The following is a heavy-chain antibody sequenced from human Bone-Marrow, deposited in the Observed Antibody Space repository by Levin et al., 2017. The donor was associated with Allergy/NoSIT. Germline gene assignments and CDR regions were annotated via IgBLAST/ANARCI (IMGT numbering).Heavy chain of an antibody. D-gene: IGHD6-13*01. Sequence: GESLKISCAASGFTFSSYAMSWVRQAPGKGLEWVSAISGSGGSTYYADSVKGRFTISRDNSKNTLYLQMNSLRAEDTAVYYCAKDLRIAAAGTMLGNDYWGQGTLVTVSS. CDR1: GFTFSSYA. J-gene: IGHJ4*02. CDR2: ISGSGGST. V-gene: IGHV3-23*01. CDR3: AKDLRIAAAGTMLGNDY.